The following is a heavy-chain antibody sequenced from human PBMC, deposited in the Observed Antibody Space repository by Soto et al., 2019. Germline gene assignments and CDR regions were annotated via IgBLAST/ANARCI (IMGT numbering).Heavy chain of an antibody. D-gene: IGHD3-3*01. Sequence: ASVKVSCKASGYTFTSYYMHWVRQAPGQGLEWMGIINPSGGSTSYAQKFQGRVTITADESTSTAYMELSSLRSEDTAVYYCARGGVRRITIFGVGTPSDRYYYYYGMDVWGQGTTVTVSS. V-gene: IGHV1-46*01. CDR1: GYTFTSYY. J-gene: IGHJ6*02. CDR3: ARGGVRRITIFGVGTPSDRYYYYYGMDV. CDR2: INPSGGST.